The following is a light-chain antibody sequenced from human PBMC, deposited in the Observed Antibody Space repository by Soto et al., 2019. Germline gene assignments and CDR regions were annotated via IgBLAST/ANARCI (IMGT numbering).Light chain of an antibody. CDR3: QQYNSYSWT. CDR2: DAS. Sequence: DIQMTQSPSTLSASVGDRVTITCRAGQSISSWLAWYQQKPGKAPNLLIYDASSLESGVPSRFSGSGSGTEFTLTISSLQPDDFATYYCQQYNSYSWTFGQWTKVDI. V-gene: IGKV1-5*01. CDR1: QSISSW. J-gene: IGKJ1*01.